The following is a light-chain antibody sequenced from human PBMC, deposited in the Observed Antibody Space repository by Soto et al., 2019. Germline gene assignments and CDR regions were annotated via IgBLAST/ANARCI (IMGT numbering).Light chain of an antibody. Sequence: EIVMTQSPATLSVSPGERATLSCRASQSVSSNLAWYQQKPGQAPRLLIYGASTRATGIPARFSGSGSGTEFTLTLSSLKSEDFAVSYCQQYNNWPKFGQGTKVEIK. CDR1: QSVSSN. J-gene: IGKJ1*01. CDR2: GAS. CDR3: QQYNNWPK. V-gene: IGKV3-15*01.